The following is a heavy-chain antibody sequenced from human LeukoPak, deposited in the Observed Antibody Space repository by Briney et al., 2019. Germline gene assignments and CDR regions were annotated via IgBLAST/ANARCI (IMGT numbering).Heavy chain of an antibody. D-gene: IGHD2-2*01. CDR1: GGSISSSSYY. CDR3: ARAAKGYCSSTSCYPPRYYYYMDV. J-gene: IGHJ6*03. Sequence: SETLSLTCTVSGGSISSSSYYWGWNRQPPGKGLEWIGSIYYSGSTYYNPSLKSRVTISVDTSKNQFSLKLSSVTAADTAVYYCARAAKGYCSSTSCYPPRYYYYMDVWGKGTTVTVSS. CDR2: IYYSGST. V-gene: IGHV4-39*07.